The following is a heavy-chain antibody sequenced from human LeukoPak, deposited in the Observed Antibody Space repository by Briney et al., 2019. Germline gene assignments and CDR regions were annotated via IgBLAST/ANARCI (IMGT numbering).Heavy chain of an antibody. D-gene: IGHD3-22*01. CDR2: IYYSGST. CDR1: GDSIRNYY. CDR3: ARGTFSTYYYDSGRAFDI. V-gene: IGHV4-59*08. J-gene: IGHJ3*02. Sequence: SETLSLTCNVSGDSIRNYYWSWIRQPPGKGLEWIGYIYYSGSTNYNPSLKSRVTISVDTSKNQFSLKLSSVTAADTAVYYCARGTFSTYYYDSGRAFDIWGQGTMVTVSS.